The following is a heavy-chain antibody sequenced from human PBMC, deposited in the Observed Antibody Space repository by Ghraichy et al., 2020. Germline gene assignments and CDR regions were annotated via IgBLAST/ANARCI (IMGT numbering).Heavy chain of an antibody. CDR3: ARKCSSSSCGYDHGMDV. CDR2: ISSSGSTV. D-gene: IGHD2-2*01. V-gene: IGHV3-48*03. Sequence: GGSLRLSCAASGFTFRNYEVNWVCQAPGKVLEWVSYISSSGSTVYYADSVKGRFTISRDNAKNSLFLQMSSLRAEDTAVYYCARKCSSSSCGYDHGMDVWGQGTTVTVSS. CDR1: GFTFRNYE. J-gene: IGHJ6*02.